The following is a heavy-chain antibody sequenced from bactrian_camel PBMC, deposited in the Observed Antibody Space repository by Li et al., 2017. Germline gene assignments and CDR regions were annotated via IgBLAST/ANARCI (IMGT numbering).Heavy chain of an antibody. CDR3: ATVGGRRDPGYHYHN. CDR2: IDSRGTT. J-gene: IGHJ4*01. Sequence: HVQLVESGGGSVQAGGSLRLSCAASGYIGGGTSYGWFRQEPGKDREGVAAIDSRGTTFYADSVKGRFTTSRDAGKNTLFLQMNRLKPEDTALYYCATVGGRRDPGYHYHNWGQGTQVTVS. CDR1: GYIGGGTS. D-gene: IGHD2*01. V-gene: IGHV3S53*01.